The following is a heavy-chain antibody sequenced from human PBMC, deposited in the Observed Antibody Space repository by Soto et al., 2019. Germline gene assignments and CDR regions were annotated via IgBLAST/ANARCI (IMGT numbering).Heavy chain of an antibody. CDR2: IYFDGGT. CDR3: ARERGDMAATRFLEY. V-gene: IGHV4-31*03. D-gene: IGHD6-13*01. CDR1: SGPISSGGYY. J-gene: IGHJ4*02. Sequence: SETLSLTGTVSSGPISSGGYYWSWIRQHPGRGLEWIGFIYFDGGTYYNPSLKSRVTMSVDASKNQSSLKLNSVTAADTAVYYCARERGDMAATRFLEYWGPGTLVTVSS.